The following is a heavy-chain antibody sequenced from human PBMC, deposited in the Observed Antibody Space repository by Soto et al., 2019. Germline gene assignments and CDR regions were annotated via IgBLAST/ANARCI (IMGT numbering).Heavy chain of an antibody. D-gene: IGHD1-26*01. J-gene: IGHJ5*02. V-gene: IGHV1-24*01. CDR1: GYTLTELS. Sequence: ASVKVPCKVSGYTLTELSMHGVRQAPGKGLEWMGGFDPEDGETSYAQKFQGRVTMTEDTSTDTAYMELSSLRSEDTAVYYCATARATRADGWFDPWGQGTLVTVSS. CDR2: FDPEDGET. CDR3: ATARATRADGWFDP.